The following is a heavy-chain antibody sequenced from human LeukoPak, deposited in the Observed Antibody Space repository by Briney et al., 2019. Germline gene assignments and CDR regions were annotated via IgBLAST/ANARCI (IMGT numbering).Heavy chain of an antibody. CDR2: IWYDGSNK. V-gene: IGHV3-33*01. D-gene: IGHD2-15*01. Sequence: PGGSLRLSCAASGFTFRTYGMHWVRQAPGKGLEWVSIIWYDGSNKFYADSVKGRFTISRDNSKNTLYLQMNSLRAEDTAVYYCARGAYCSGSCPGAFYIWGQGTMVTVSS. CDR1: GFTFRTYG. J-gene: IGHJ3*02. CDR3: ARGAYCSGSCPGAFYI.